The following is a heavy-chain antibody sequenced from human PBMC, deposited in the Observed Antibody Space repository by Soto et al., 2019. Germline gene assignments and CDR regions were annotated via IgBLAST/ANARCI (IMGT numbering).Heavy chain of an antibody. CDR2: IYPSGST. D-gene: IGHD2-21*02. Sequence: PSETLSLTCTVSGGSISGYHWSWIRQTPGKGLEWIGKIYPSGSTDYNPSLNSPVIISADTSKNQVSLKLSPVTAADTAIYYCARLLGTAVFEHWGQGTLVTVSS. V-gene: IGHV4-4*09. CDR3: ARLLGTAVFEH. CDR1: GGSISGYH. J-gene: IGHJ4*02.